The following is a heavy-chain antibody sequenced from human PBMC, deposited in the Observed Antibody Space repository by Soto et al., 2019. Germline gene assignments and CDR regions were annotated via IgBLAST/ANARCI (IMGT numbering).Heavy chain of an antibody. CDR1: GFTFSSYG. Sequence: QVQLVESGGGVVQPGRSLRLSCAASGFTFSSYGMHWVRQAPGKGLEWVAVIWYDGSNKYYADSVKGRFTISRDNSKNTLYLQMNSLRAEDTAVYYCARDLLRAEYNWSLDYWGQGTLVTVSS. J-gene: IGHJ4*02. V-gene: IGHV3-33*01. D-gene: IGHD1-20*01. CDR2: IWYDGSNK. CDR3: ARDLLRAEYNWSLDY.